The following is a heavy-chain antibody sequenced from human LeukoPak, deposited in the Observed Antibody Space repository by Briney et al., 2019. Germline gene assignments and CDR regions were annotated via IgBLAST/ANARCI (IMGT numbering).Heavy chain of an antibody. CDR3: AKDLQGYSGSYFDY. Sequence: GGSLRLSCAASGFTFSSYGMLWVRQAPGKGLEWVAVISYDGSNKYYADSVKGRFTISRDNSKNTLYLQMNSLRAEDTAVYYCAKDLQGYSGSYFDYWGQGTLVTVSS. CDR1: GFTFSSYG. CDR2: ISYDGSNK. D-gene: IGHD1-26*01. J-gene: IGHJ4*02. V-gene: IGHV3-30*18.